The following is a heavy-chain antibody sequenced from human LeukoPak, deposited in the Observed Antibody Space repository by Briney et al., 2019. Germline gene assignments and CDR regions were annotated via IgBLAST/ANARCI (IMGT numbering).Heavy chain of an antibody. V-gene: IGHV1-2*02. D-gene: IGHD2-2*01. CDR1: GYTFTGYY. CDR3: ARNLGYCSSTSCPEAFDI. Sequence: ASVKVSCKASGYTFTGYYMHWVRQAPGQGLEWMGWINPNSGGTNYAQKFQGRVTMTRDTSISTAYMELSRLRSDDTAVYYCARNLGYCSSTSCPEAFDIWGQGTMVTVSS. J-gene: IGHJ3*02. CDR2: INPNSGGT.